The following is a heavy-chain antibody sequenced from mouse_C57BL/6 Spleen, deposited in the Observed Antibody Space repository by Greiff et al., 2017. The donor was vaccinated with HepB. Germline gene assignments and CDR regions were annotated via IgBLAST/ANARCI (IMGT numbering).Heavy chain of an antibody. CDR3: TREDYYGSSYYAMDY. V-gene: IGHV1-15*01. CDR1: GYTFTDYE. CDR2: IDPETGGT. Sequence: QVQLQQSGAELVRPGASVTLSCKASGYTFTDYEMHWVKQTPVHGLEWIGAIDPETGGTAYNQKFKGKAILTADKSSSTAYLELRSLTSEDSAVYYCTREDYYGSSYYAMDYWGQGTSVTVSS. J-gene: IGHJ4*01. D-gene: IGHD1-1*01.